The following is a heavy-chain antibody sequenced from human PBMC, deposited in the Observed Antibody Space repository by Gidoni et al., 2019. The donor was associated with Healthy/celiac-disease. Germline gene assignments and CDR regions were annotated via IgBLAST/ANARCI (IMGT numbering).Heavy chain of an antibody. CDR2: ISGSGGST. J-gene: IGHJ5*02. D-gene: IGHD2-2*01. V-gene: IGHV3-23*01. CDR1: GFTLLSYD. CDR3: AKDQGRVPAARFDP. Sequence: EVQLLEYGGGLVQPGGSLRLSCAASGFTLLSYDMSGFRQAPGKGLEWVSAISGSGGSTYYADFVKGRFTISRDNSKNTLYLQMNSLRAEDTAVYYCAKDQGRVPAARFDPWGQGTLVTVSS.